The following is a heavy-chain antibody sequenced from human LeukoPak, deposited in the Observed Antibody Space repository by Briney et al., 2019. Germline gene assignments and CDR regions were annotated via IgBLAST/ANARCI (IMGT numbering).Heavy chain of an antibody. V-gene: IGHV1-24*01. Sequence: ASVNVSCKVSGYTLTELSIHWVRQAPGKGLEWMGGFDPEDGETIYAQKFQGRVTMTEDTSTDTAYMELSSLISEDTAVYYCATTIVVMNAIDYWGQGTLVTVSS. CDR1: GYTLTELS. D-gene: IGHD1-26*01. CDR2: FDPEDGET. CDR3: ATTIVVMNAIDY. J-gene: IGHJ4*02.